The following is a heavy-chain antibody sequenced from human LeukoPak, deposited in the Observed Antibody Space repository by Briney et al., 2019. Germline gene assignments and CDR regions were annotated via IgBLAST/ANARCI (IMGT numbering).Heavy chain of an antibody. J-gene: IGHJ6*03. CDR2: INHSGST. V-gene: IGHV4-34*01. CDR1: GGSFSGYY. CDR3: ARGRGSYGVYYYYYYMDV. Sequence: PSETLSLTCAVYGGSFSGYYWSWIRQPPGKGLEWIGEINHSGSTNYNPSLKSRVTISVDTSKNQFSLKLSSVTAADTAVYYCARGRGSYGVYYYYYYMDVWGKGTTVTVSS. D-gene: IGHD1-26*01.